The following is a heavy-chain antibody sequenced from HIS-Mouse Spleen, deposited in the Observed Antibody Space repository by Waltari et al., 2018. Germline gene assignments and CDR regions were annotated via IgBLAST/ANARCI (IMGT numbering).Heavy chain of an antibody. CDR1: GDSVSSNSDA. V-gene: IGHV6-1*01. CDR3: ARVTGDDAFDI. Sequence: QVQLQQSGPGLVKPSQTLSLTCAISGDSVSSNSDARNWIRQSPSRGLEWLGRTYYRSKWYNDSAVSVKSRITLNPDTSKNQFSRQLNSLTPADTAVYYCARVTGDDAFDIWGQWTMVTVSS. D-gene: IGHD7-27*01. J-gene: IGHJ3*02. CDR2: TYYRSKWYN.